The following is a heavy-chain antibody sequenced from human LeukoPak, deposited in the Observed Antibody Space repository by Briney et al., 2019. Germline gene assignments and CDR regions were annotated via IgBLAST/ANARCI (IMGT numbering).Heavy chain of an antibody. CDR2: IHYSGST. Sequence: SPSETLSLTCTVSGGSISSYYWNWLRQSPGKGLEWIGYIHYSGSTNYSPSLKNRVTISLDTSKNQFSLKLNSVTAADTAVYYCAGQRGSDTAMLLAYWGQGTLVTVSS. D-gene: IGHD5-18*01. CDR3: AGQRGSDTAMLLAY. CDR1: GGSISSYY. V-gene: IGHV4-59*08. J-gene: IGHJ4*02.